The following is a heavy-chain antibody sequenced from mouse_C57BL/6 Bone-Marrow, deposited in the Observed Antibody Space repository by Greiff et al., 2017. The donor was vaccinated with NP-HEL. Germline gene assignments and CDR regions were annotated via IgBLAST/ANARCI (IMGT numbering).Heavy chain of an antibody. CDR2: IWGEGST. CDR3: AKRRGLPYYAMDY. CDR1: GFSLPSYG. Sequence: QVQLKESGPGLVAPSQSLSITCTVSGFSLPSYGVSWVRQPPGQGLEWLGVIWGEGSTTYHSALISRLSISKDNSKIQVFLKLNCLQTDYTTPYYCAKRRGLPYYAMDYWGPGTSVTVSS. D-gene: IGHD2-2*01. V-gene: IGHV2-3*01. J-gene: IGHJ4*01.